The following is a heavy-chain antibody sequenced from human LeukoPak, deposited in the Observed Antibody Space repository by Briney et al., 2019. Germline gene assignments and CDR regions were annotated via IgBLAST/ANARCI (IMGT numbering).Heavy chain of an antibody. CDR1: GGSLTSSNQY. D-gene: IGHD5-18*01. V-gene: IGHV4-39*01. Sequence: SETLSLTCSVVGGSLTSSNQYWGWIRQPPGKGLEWIGSIYYSGRTYYNPSLKSRATISVDTSKNQFSPKLSSVTAADTAVYYRARPDQRGYSYDYSAFDIWGQGTMVTVSS. J-gene: IGHJ3*02. CDR2: IYYSGRT. CDR3: ARPDQRGYSYDYSAFDI.